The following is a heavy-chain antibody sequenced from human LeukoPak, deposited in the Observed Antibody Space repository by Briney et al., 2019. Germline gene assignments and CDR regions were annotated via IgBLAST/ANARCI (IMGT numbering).Heavy chain of an antibody. Sequence: SETLSPTCAVYGGSFSGYYWSWIRQPPGKGLEWIGYIYYSGGTNYNPSLKSRVTISVDTSKNQFSLKLSSVTAADTAVYYCARQMEDTKYYYGMDVWGQGTAVTVSS. J-gene: IGHJ6*02. CDR2: IYYSGGT. CDR3: ARQMEDTKYYYGMDV. CDR1: GGSFSGYY. D-gene: IGHD5-18*01. V-gene: IGHV4-59*08.